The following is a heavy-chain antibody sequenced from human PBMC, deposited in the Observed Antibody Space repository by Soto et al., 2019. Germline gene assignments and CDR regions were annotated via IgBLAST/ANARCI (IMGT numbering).Heavy chain of an antibody. D-gene: IGHD3-9*01. J-gene: IGHJ5*02. CDR2: ISAYNGNT. CDR1: GYTFTSYG. Sequence: ASVKVSCKASGYTFTSYGISWVRQAPGQGLEWMGWISAYNGNTNYAQKLQGRVTMTTDTSTSTAYMELRSSVTAADTAVYYCARGDVLRYFDWLNWFDPWGQGTLVTVSS. V-gene: IGHV1-18*01. CDR3: ARGDVLRYFDWLNWFDP.